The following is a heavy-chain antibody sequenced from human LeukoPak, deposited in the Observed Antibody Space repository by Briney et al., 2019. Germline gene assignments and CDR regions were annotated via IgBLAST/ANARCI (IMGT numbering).Heavy chain of an antibody. D-gene: IGHD7-27*01. J-gene: IGHJ4*02. CDR2: MSPNSGDA. V-gene: IGHV1-8*01. CDR1: GYTFTSYD. Sequence: ASVKVSCKASGYTFTSYDFNWARQATGQRPEWMGWMSPNSGDAGYAQKFQDRVTMTRNTSISTAYMELSSLRSDDTAVYYCARGPPNWGYDYWGPGTLVTVSS. CDR3: ARGPPNWGYDY.